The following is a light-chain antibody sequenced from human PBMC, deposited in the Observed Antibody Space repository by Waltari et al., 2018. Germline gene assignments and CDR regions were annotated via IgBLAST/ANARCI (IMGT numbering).Light chain of an antibody. CDR3: QQYDVLPYT. J-gene: IGKJ2*01. V-gene: IGKV1-33*01. CDR2: DAS. Sequence: DVQMTQSPSSLSASVGDRVTITCQASQEIRRYLNWYQQKPGTAPKLLRHDASNWMPGVPSRFSGSGSGTDFTLIISSLQPEDLATYHCQQYDVLPYTFGQGTKLEI. CDR1: QEIRRY.